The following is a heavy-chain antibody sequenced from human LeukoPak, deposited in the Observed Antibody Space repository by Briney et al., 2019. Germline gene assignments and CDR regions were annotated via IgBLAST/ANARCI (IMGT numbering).Heavy chain of an antibody. Sequence: ASVKVSCKASGYTFTGYYMHWVRQAPGQGLEWMGWINPNSGGTNYAQKFQGRVTMTRDTSISTAYMELSRLRSDDTAVYYCAREPPERIQLWSDAFDIWGQGTMVTVSS. V-gene: IGHV1-2*02. CDR2: INPNSGGT. D-gene: IGHD5-18*01. CDR1: GYTFTGYY. J-gene: IGHJ3*02. CDR3: AREPPERIQLWSDAFDI.